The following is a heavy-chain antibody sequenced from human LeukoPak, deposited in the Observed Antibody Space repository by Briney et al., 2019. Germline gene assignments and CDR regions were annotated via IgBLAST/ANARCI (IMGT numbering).Heavy chain of an antibody. J-gene: IGHJ2*01. CDR3: ARHVQVHLARSGSYGNWHFDL. CDR1: GGSISSSSYY. D-gene: IGHD3-10*01. CDR2: IYYSGST. V-gene: IGHV4-61*05. Sequence: SETLSLTCTVSGGSISSSSYYWGWIRQPPGKGLEWIGYIYYSGSTNYNPSLKSRVTISVDTSKNQFSLKLSSVTAADTAVYYCARHVQVHLARSGSYGNWHFDLWGRGTLVTVSS.